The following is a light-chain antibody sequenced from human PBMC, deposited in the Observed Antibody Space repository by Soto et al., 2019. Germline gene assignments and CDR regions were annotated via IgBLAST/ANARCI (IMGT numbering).Light chain of an antibody. CDR1: SSDVGGYNY. Sequence: QSVLTQPRSVSGSPGQSVAISCTGTSSDVGGYNYVSWYQQHPGKAPKLVIYDVSKRPSGVPDRFSGSKSGNTASLTISGLQAEDEADYYCCSYAGSYTLKVFGGGTKLTVL. CDR3: CSYAGSYTLKV. V-gene: IGLV2-11*01. J-gene: IGLJ3*02. CDR2: DVS.